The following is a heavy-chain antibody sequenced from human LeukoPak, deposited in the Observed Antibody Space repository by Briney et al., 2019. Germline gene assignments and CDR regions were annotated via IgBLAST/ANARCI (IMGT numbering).Heavy chain of an antibody. J-gene: IGHJ2*01. D-gene: IGHD2-2*01. V-gene: IGHV4-38-2*01. Sequence: SETLSLTCAVSGYSITSGYYWGWIRQPPGKGLEWIGSVHHSGGIYYNPSLKSRVTISVDTSKNQFSLKLSSMTAADTAVYHCAKTTSYWYFDLWGRATLVTVSS. CDR2: VHHSGGI. CDR3: AKTTSYWYFDL. CDR1: GYSITSGYY.